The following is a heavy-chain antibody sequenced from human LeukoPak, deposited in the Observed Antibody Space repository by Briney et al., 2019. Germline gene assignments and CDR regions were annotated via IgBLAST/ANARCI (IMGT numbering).Heavy chain of an antibody. J-gene: IGHJ4*02. CDR1: GGTFSSYA. D-gene: IGHD3-22*01. CDR3: ARQGYYDSSGYPLYYFDY. Sequence: GASVKVSCKSSGGTFSSYAISWVRQAPGQGLERMGGIIPIFGTANYAQKFQGRVTITTDESTSTAYMELSSLRSEDTAVYYCARQGYYDSSGYPLYYFDYWGQGTLVTVSS. CDR2: IIPIFGTA. V-gene: IGHV1-69*05.